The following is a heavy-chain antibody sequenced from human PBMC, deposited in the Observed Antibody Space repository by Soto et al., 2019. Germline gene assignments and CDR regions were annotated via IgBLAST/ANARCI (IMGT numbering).Heavy chain of an antibody. V-gene: IGHV4-4*02. CDR3: ARSGATRFDQ. Sequence: QVQLQESGPGLVKPSGTLSLTCAVSGDSISSSYWWNWVRQPPGKGLQWIGEIYHDGTTNYNPSLKSRVTMSLDKPKNQFSLKLKSVPAADTAMYYCARSGATRFDQWGQGTLVTVSS. CDR1: GDSISSSYW. CDR2: IYHDGTT. D-gene: IGHD2-15*01. J-gene: IGHJ4*02.